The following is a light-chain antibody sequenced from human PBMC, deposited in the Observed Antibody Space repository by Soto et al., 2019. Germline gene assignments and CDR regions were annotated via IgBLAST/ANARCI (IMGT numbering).Light chain of an antibody. Sequence: QAVVTQPPSVSGSPGQSVTISCTGTSSDVGSYNRVSWYQQPPGTAPKLMIYEVNNRPSGVPDRFSGSKSGNTASLTISGLQAEDEADYYCSSYTSSTTLVFGGGTKLTVL. CDR1: SSDVGSYNR. J-gene: IGLJ2*01. V-gene: IGLV2-18*02. CDR2: EVN. CDR3: SSYTSSTTLV.